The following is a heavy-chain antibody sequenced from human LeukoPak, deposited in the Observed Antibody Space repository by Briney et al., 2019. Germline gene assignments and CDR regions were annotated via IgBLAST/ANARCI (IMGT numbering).Heavy chain of an antibody. CDR3: ARADTAMAPYAFDI. Sequence: SVKVSCKASGGTFSSYAINWVRQAPGQGLEWMGRIITISGTANYAQKFQGRVTITTDESTSTAHMELSSLRSDDTAVYYCARADTAMAPYAFDIWGQGKMVTVSS. CDR2: IITISGTA. D-gene: IGHD5-18*01. V-gene: IGHV1-69*05. J-gene: IGHJ3*02. CDR1: GGTFSSYA.